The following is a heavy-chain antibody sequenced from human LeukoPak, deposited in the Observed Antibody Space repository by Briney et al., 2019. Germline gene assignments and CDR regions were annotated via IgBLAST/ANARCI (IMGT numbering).Heavy chain of an antibody. D-gene: IGHD6-6*01. J-gene: IGHJ6*03. CDR1: GYTFTAYY. V-gene: IGHV1-2*02. CDR2: INPNTGGT. Sequence: ASVKVSCKASGYTFTAYYIHWVRQAPGQGLEWMGWINPNTGGTDHAQNFQGRVTMTRDTSISAAYMELSNLTYDDTAVYYCARPRYSSASSDCHYYMDVWGKGTTVTVSS. CDR3: ARPRYSSASSDCHYYMDV.